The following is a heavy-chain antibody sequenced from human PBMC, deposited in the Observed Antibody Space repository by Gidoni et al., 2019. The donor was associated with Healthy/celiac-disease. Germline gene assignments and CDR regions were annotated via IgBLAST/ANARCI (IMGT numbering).Heavy chain of an antibody. CDR2: IKQDGSEK. J-gene: IGHJ6*02. D-gene: IGHD5-12*01. V-gene: IGHV3-7*01. CDR3: ARDEYSGYDFWHYYYGMDV. Sequence: EVQLVESGGGLVQPGGSLSLSCAASGFTFRRYWMSWVRQAPGKGLEWVANIKQDGSEKYYVDSVKGRFTISRDNAKNSLYLQMNSLRAEDTAVYYCARDEYSGYDFWHYYYGMDVWGQGTTVTVSS. CDR1: GFTFRRYW.